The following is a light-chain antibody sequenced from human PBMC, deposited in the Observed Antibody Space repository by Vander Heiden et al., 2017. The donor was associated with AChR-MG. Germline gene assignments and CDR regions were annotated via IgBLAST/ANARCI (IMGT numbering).Light chain of an antibody. Sequence: DIHMTQSPSSLSASVGDRVSITCRASQDINIFLNWYQQHPGKAPKLLTDAAATLQTGVPSRFSGSGSGTVFTLTISNVLPEDFATYYCQQTSNIPYTFGQGTTL. CDR1: QDINIF. CDR2: AAA. CDR3: QQTSNIPYT. V-gene: IGKV1-39*01. J-gene: IGKJ2*01.